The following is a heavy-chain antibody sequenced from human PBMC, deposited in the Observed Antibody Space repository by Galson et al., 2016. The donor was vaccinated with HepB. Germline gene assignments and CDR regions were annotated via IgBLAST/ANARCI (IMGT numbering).Heavy chain of an antibody. J-gene: IGHJ5*02. CDR2: MNPNTGNT. Sequence: SVKVSCKASGYTFTSYDINWVRQATGQGLEWMGWMNPNTGNTDYAQKFQGRITMTRNTSINTAYMELSSLRSDDTAFYYCARGRRMTIFGLFRNNWFDPWGQGTLVTVSS. CDR3: ARGRRMTIFGLFRNNWFDP. D-gene: IGHD3-3*01. V-gene: IGHV1-8*01. CDR1: GYTFTSYD.